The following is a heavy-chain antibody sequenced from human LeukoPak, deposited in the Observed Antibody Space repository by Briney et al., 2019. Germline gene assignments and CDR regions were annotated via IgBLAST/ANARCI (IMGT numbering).Heavy chain of an antibody. CDR2: INHSGST. D-gene: IGHD3-10*01. CDR1: GGSFSGYY. CDR3: ARKLTYYYGSGSYYKALDV. J-gene: IGHJ6*04. Sequence: PSETLSLTCAVYGGSFSGYYWSWIRQPPGKGLGWIGEINHSGSTNYNPSLKSRVTISVDTSKNQFSLKLSSVTAADTAVYYCARKLTYYYGSGSYYKALDVWGKGTTVTVSS. V-gene: IGHV4-34*01.